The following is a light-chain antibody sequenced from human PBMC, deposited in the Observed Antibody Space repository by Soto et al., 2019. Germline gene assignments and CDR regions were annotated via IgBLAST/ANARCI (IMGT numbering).Light chain of an antibody. CDR2: DAS. CDR3: QQRSNWQVT. CDR1: QSVSSY. J-gene: IGKJ5*01. V-gene: IGKV3-11*01. Sequence: EIVLTPSPVTLSLSPGERATLCCRASQSVSSYLAWYQQKPGQAPRLLIYDASNRATGIPARFSGSGSGTDFTLTISSLEPEDFAVYYCQQRSNWQVTFGQGTRLEIK.